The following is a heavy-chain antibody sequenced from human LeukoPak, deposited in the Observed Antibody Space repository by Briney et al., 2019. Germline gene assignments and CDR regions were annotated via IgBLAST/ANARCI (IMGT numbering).Heavy chain of an antibody. D-gene: IGHD3-16*01. Sequence: PGVSLRLSCAASGFIFSTYGMYWVRQAPGKGLEWVAFIRHDGSIKNYADSVKGRPTISRDNSKNTLYLQMNSLRAEDTAVYYCAKDSLADIDYWGQGTLVTVSS. V-gene: IGHV3-30*02. J-gene: IGHJ4*02. CDR2: IRHDGSIK. CDR1: GFIFSTYG. CDR3: AKDSLADIDY.